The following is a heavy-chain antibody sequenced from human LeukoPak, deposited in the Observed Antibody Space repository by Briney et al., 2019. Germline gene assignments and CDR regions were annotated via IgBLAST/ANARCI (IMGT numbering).Heavy chain of an antibody. D-gene: IGHD3-10*01. CDR2: ISAYNGNT. CDR3: ARDRGAYYYGSGSFFDY. Sequence: ASVKVPCKASGYTFTSYGISWVRQAPGQGLEWMGWISAYNGNTNYAQKLQGRVTMTTDTSTSAAYMELRSLRSDDTAVYYCARDRGAYYYGSGSFFDYWGQGTLVTVSS. J-gene: IGHJ4*02. CDR1: GYTFTSYG. V-gene: IGHV1-18*01.